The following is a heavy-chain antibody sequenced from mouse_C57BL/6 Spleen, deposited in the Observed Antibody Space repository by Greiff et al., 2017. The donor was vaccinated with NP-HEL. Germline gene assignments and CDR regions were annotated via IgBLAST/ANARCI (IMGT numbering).Heavy chain of an antibody. V-gene: IGHV1-55*01. CDR3: ARGGGSSDWFAY. CDR2: IYPGSGST. Sequence: QVQLQQPGAELVKPGASVKMSCKASGYTFTSYWITWVKQRPGQGLEWIGDIYPGSGSTNYNEKFKSKATLTVDTSSSTAYMQRSSLTSEDSAVYYCARGGGSSDWFAYWGQGTLVTVSA. CDR1: GYTFTSYW. D-gene: IGHD1-1*01. J-gene: IGHJ3*01.